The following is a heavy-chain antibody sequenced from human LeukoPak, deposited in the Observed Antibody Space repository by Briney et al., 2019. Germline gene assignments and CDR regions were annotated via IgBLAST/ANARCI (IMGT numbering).Heavy chain of an antibody. J-gene: IGHJ5*02. V-gene: IGHV4-59*08. CDR2: IYYSGST. CDR3: ARRSQWPLTNWFDP. D-gene: IGHD6-19*01. CDR1: GGSFSGYY. Sequence: SETLSLTCAVYGGSFSGYYWSWIRQPPGKGLEWIGYIYYSGSTNYNPSLKSRVTISVDTSKNQFSLKLSSVTAADTAVYYCARRSQWPLTNWFDPWGQGTLVTVSS.